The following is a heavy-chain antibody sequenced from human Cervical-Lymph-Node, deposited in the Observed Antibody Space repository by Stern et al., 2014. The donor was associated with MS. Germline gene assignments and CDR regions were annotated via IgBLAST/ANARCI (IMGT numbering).Heavy chain of an antibody. Sequence: VQLEEYGAEVKKPGASVKVSCKASGYTFTSYGISWVRQAPGQGLEWMGGNSAYNGNTNYEQKLQGIVTRTTDTATSTAYMELRSLRSDDTAVYYCARGLLGSENAFDIWGQGTMVTVSS. CDR3: ARGLLGSENAFDI. V-gene: IGHV1-18*01. D-gene: IGHD2-15*01. CDR1: GYTFTSYG. CDR2: NSAYNGNT. J-gene: IGHJ3*02.